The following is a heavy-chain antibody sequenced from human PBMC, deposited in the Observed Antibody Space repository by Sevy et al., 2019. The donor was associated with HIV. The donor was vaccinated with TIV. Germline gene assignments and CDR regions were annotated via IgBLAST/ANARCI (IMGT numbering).Heavy chain of an antibody. CDR1: GLNLRTYD. CDR2: IGTAGDT. Sequence: GGSLRLSCAASGLNLRTYDMHWVRQAPGKGLEWVSAIGTAGDTSYPASLKGRFTISRENARNSLHLQMNNLGVGDTDMYFGARGGSDAFDFWGRGAMVTVSS. D-gene: IGHD3-10*01. J-gene: IGHJ3*01. V-gene: IGHV3-13*01. CDR3: ARGGSDAFDF.